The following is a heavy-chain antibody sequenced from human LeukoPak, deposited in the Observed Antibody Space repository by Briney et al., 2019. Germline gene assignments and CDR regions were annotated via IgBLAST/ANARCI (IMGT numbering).Heavy chain of an antibody. Sequence: GGSLRLSCAASGFTFSSYSMNWVRRAPGKGLEWVSSISSSSSYIYYADSVKGRFTISRDNAKNSLYLQMNSLRAEDTAVYYCARACRSTSCYDAFDIWGQGTMVTVSS. D-gene: IGHD2-2*01. CDR2: ISSSSSYI. V-gene: IGHV3-21*01. J-gene: IGHJ3*02. CDR3: ARACRSTSCYDAFDI. CDR1: GFTFSSYS.